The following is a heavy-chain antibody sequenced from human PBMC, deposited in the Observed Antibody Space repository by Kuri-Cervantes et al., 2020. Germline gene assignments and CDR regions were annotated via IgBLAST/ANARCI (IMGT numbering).Heavy chain of an antibody. D-gene: IGHD6-13*01. Sequence: GGSLRLSCAASGFTFRSYAMSWVRQAPGKGLEWVSGVTYSGDNTYYADSVKGRFTISRDNSENTLYLQMNSLRAEDTAVYYCASLVSSWYYFDYWDQGTLVTVSS. CDR1: GFTFRSYA. J-gene: IGHJ4*02. V-gene: IGHV3-23*01. CDR3: ASLVSSWYYFDY. CDR2: VTYSGDNT.